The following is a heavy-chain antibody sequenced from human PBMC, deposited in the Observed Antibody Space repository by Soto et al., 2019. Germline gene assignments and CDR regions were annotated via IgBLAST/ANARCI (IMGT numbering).Heavy chain of an antibody. CDR2: ISSSSSYI. D-gene: IGHD1-1*01. CDR3: ARGTDPGAQGGMDV. J-gene: IGHJ6*02. CDR1: GFTFSSYS. Sequence: EVQLVESGGGLVKPGGSLRLSCAASGFTFSSYSMNWVRQAPGKGLEWVSSISSSSSYIYYADSVKGRFTISRDNAKNSLYLQMNSLRAEDTAVYYCARGTDPGAQGGMDVWGQGTTVTVSS. V-gene: IGHV3-21*01.